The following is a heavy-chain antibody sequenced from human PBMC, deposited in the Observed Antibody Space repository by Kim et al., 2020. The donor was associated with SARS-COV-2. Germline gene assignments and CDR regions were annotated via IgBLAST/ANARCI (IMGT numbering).Heavy chain of an antibody. V-gene: IGHV3-43*02. CDR3: AKDEYRHHSSSSQSFGY. D-gene: IGHD6-6*01. CDR2: ISGDGGST. CDR1: GFTFDDYA. J-gene: IGHJ4*02. Sequence: GGSLRLSCAASGFTFDDYAMHWVRQAPGKGLEWVSLISGDGGSTYYADSVKGRFTISRDNSKNSLYLQMNSLRTEDTALYYCAKDEYRHHSSSSQSFGYWGQGTLVTVSS.